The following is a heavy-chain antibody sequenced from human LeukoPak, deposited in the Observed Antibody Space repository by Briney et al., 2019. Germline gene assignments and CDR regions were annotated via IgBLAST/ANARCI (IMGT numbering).Heavy chain of an antibody. J-gene: IGHJ4*02. CDR2: IKSKTDGGTT. Sequence: GGSLRLSCAASGFTFSNAWMSWVRQAPGKGLEWVGRIKSKTDGGTTDYAAPVKGRFTISRDDSKNTLYLQMNSLKTEDTAVYYCTTGYRLELRPSYWGQGTLVTVSS. V-gene: IGHV3-15*01. CDR3: TTGYRLELRPSY. CDR1: GFTFSNAW. D-gene: IGHD1-7*01.